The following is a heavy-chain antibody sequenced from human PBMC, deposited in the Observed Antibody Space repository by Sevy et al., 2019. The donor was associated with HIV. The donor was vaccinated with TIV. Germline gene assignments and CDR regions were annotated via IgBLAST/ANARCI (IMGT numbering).Heavy chain of an antibody. CDR1: GFTVSTNY. J-gene: IGHJ3*02. CDR2: LYSGGTT. V-gene: IGHV3-53*01. D-gene: IGHD1-26*01. Sequence: AGSLRLSCAASGFTVSTNYMSWVRQAPGKGLEWVSVLYSGGTTYYGDSVKGRFTISRDNSKNTLYLQMTSLRVEDTAVYFCAGGRLPSARAFDIWGQGTMVTVSS. CDR3: AGGRLPSARAFDI.